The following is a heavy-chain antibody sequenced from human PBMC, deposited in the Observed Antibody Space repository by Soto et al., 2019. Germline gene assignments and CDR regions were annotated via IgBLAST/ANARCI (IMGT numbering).Heavy chain of an antibody. V-gene: IGHV3-15*01. CDR1: GFMFSSAW. CDR2: IKSRSDGGAR. Sequence: EVKVVESGGDVVKPGGSLRLSCATSGFMFSSAWMSWVRQAPGKGLEWVGRIKSRSDGGARDYAAPVKGRFNISRDDSKHMVYLQMDSLKVEDSAVYYCVQGWNDFWGQGTLVTVSS. J-gene: IGHJ4*02. D-gene: IGHD1-1*01. CDR3: VQGWNDF.